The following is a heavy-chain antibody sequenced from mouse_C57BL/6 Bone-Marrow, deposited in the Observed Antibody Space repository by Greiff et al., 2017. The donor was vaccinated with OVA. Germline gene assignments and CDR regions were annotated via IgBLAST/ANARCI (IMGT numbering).Heavy chain of an antibody. CDR2: INYDGSST. J-gene: IGHJ4*01. CDR1: GFTFSDYY. D-gene: IGHD3-1*01. CDR3: ASELGSPHAMDY. Sequence: EVQLVESEGGLVQPGSSMKLSCTASGFTFSDYYMAWVRQVPEKGLEWVANINYDGSSTYYLDTLKSRFIISRDNAKNILYLQMSSLKSEDTATYYCASELGSPHAMDYWGQGTSVTVSS. V-gene: IGHV5-16*01.